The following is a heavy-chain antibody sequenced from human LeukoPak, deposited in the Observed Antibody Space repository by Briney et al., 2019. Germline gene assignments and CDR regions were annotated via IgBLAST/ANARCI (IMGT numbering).Heavy chain of an antibody. D-gene: IGHD2-15*01. J-gene: IGHJ5*02. CDR2: IYPSDSDT. CDR3: ASLRTGYCSGGSCYSFLVGWFDP. V-gene: IGHV5-51*01. Sequence: GESLKISCKGSGYSFTSYWIGWVRQMPGKGLEWMGIIYPSDSDTRYSPSFQGQVTISAYKSISTTYLPLNRLKASDTAMYYCASLRTGYCSGGSCYSFLVGWFDPWGQGTLVTVSS. CDR1: GYSFTSYW.